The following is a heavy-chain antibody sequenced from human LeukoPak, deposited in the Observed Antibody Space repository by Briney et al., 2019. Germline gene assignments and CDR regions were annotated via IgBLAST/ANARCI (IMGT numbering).Heavy chain of an antibody. CDR3: AKVLVLVSANRYYFDY. J-gene: IGHJ4*02. D-gene: IGHD2-15*01. CDR1: GVTSNY. CDR2: ISGSGNST. Sequence: PGGSLRLSCAASGVTSNYMTWVRQAPGKGLEWVSLISGSGNSTYYADSVKGRFTISRDNSKNTLYLQMNSLRAEDTAVYYCAKVLVLVSANRYYFDYWGQGTLVTVSS. V-gene: IGHV3-23*01.